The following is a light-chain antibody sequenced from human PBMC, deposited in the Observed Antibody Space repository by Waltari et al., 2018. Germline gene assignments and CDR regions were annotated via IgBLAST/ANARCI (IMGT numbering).Light chain of an antibody. CDR3: QQYNSYSVT. Sequence: DIVMTQSPSTLSASVGDRVTITCRASQSISSWLAWYQQKPGKAPKVLIYKASSLESGVPSRFSGSGSGTEFTLTISSLQPDDFATYYCQQYNSYSVTFGQGTKLEIK. CDR2: KAS. J-gene: IGKJ2*01. V-gene: IGKV1-5*03. CDR1: QSISSW.